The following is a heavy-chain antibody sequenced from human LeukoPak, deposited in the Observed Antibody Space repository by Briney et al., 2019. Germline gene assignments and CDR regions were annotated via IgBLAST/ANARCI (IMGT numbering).Heavy chain of an antibody. V-gene: IGHV3-11*06. Sequence: GGSLRLSCAASGFTFSDYYMSWIRQAPGKGLEWDSYISSSGSYSNYADSVKGRFTTSRDNAKNSLYLQMNSLSAEDTAVYSCARVGSIEAAGTPDYWGQGTLVTVSS. J-gene: IGHJ4*02. CDR1: GFTFSDYY. CDR2: ISSSGSYS. D-gene: IGHD6-13*01. CDR3: ARVGSIEAAGTPDY.